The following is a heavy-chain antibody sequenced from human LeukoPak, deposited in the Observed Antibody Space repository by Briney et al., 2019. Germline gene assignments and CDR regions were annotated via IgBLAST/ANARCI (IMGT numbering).Heavy chain of an antibody. J-gene: IGHJ4*02. V-gene: IGHV4-59*08. CDR2: IYYSGNT. CDR1: GGSISSYY. D-gene: IGHD2-15*01. Sequence: PSETLSLTCTVSGGSISSYYWSWIPQPPGKGLEWIGYIYYSGNTNYNPSLKSRVTISVDTSKDQFSLKLRSVTAADTAVYYCARQGSPGAAIDYWGQGALVTVSS. CDR3: ARQGSPGAAIDY.